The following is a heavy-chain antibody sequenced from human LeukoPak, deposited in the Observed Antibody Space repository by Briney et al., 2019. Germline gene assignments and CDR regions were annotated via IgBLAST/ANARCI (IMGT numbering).Heavy chain of an antibody. Sequence: GGSLRLSCAASGFTFSSYAVSWVRQAPGKGLEWVSSISGSGGSTYSADSVKGGFTISRDNSKNTLYLQMNSLRAEDTALYYCAKDRSCTNDICHGDFDYWGQGTLVTVSS. CDR3: AKDRSCTNDICHGDFDY. J-gene: IGHJ4*02. CDR1: GFTFSSYA. V-gene: IGHV3-23*01. CDR2: ISGSGGST. D-gene: IGHD2-8*01.